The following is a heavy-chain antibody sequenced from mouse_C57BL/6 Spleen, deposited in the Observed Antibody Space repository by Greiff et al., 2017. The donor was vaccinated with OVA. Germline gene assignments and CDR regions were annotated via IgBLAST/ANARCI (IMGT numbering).Heavy chain of an antibody. CDR2: ISSGSSTI. V-gene: IGHV5-17*01. Sequence: EVMLVESGGGLVKPGGSLKLSCAASGFTFSDYGMHWVRQAPEKGLEWVAYISSGSSTIYYSDTVKGRFTISRDNAKNTLFLQMTSLRSEDTAMYYCAKEGIDYWGQGTTLTVSS. CDR3: AKEGIDY. CDR1: GFTFSDYG. J-gene: IGHJ2*01.